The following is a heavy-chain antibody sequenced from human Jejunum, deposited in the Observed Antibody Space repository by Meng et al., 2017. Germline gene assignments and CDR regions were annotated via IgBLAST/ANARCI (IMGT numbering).Heavy chain of an antibody. CDR1: GITFRSYA. CDR3: AKYGDPSGYFDY. J-gene: IGHJ4*02. Sequence: GESLKISCVASGITFRSYAMSWVRQAPGKGLEWVSTISGTSGDTYYADSMKGRFSISRDNSKNTLYLQLNSLRGDDTAVYYCAKYGDPSGYFDYWGQGTLVTVSS. D-gene: IGHD4-17*01. CDR2: ISGTSGDT. V-gene: IGHV3-23*01.